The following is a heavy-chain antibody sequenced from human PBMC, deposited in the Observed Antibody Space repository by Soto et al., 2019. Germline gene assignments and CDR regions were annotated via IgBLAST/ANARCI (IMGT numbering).Heavy chain of an antibody. CDR3: ARIAAAGHNWFDP. CDR2: INPNSGDT. J-gene: IGHJ5*02. D-gene: IGHD6-13*01. CDR1: GYTFTGYY. Sequence: ASVKVSCKASGYTFTGYYMHWVRQAPGQGLEWMGRINPNSGDTNYAQKFQGRVTMTRDTSISTAYMELSRLRSDDTAVYYCARIAAAGHNWFDPWGQGTLVTVSS. V-gene: IGHV1-2*06.